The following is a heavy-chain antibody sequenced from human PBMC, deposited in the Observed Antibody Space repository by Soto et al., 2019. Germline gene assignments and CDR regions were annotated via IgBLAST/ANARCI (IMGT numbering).Heavy chain of an antibody. V-gene: IGHV4-38-2*01. D-gene: IGHD5-18*01. J-gene: IGHJ4*02. CDR3: ARLLQLWSPYYYFDY. CDR1: GYSISSGYY. CDR2: IYHSGST. Sequence: SETLSLTDAVSGYSISSGYYWGWIRQPPGKGLEWIGSIYHSGSTYYNPSLKSRVTISVDTSKNQFSLKLSSVTAADTAVYYCARLLQLWSPYYYFDYWGQGTLVTVSS.